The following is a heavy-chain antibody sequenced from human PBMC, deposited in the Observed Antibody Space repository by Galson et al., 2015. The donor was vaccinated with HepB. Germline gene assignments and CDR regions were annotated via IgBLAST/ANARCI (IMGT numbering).Heavy chain of an antibody. J-gene: IGHJ6*02. CDR2: IRYDGSNK. V-gene: IGHV3-30*02. Sequence: SLRLSCAASGLTFSSYGMHWVRQAPGKGLEWVAFIRYDGSNKYYADSVKGRFTISRDNSKNTLYLQMNSLRAEDTAVYYCAKDPLYRRYCSGGSCYSDYYYGMDVWGQGTTVTVSS. D-gene: IGHD2-15*01. CDR3: AKDPLYRRYCSGGSCYSDYYYGMDV. CDR1: GLTFSSYG.